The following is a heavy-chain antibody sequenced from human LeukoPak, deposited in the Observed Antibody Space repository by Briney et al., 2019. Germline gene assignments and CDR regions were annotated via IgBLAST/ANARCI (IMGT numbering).Heavy chain of an antibody. J-gene: IGHJ4*02. CDR1: GFTFSSYS. CDR2: ISSSSSYI. Sequence: PGGPLRLSCAASGFTFSSYSMNWVRQAPGKGLEWVSSISSSSSYIYYADSVKGRFTISRDNAKNSLYLQMNSLRAEDTAVYYCARDGAWDSYGLFDYWGQGTLATVSS. CDR3: ARDGAWDSYGLFDY. V-gene: IGHV3-21*01. D-gene: IGHD5-18*01.